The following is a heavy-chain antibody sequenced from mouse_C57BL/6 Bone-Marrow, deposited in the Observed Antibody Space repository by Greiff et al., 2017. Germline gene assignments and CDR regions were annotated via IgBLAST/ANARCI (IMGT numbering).Heavy chain of an antibody. D-gene: IGHD2-5*01. V-gene: IGHV1-4*01. Sequence: VKLQESGAELARPGASVNMSCKASGYTFTSYTMHWVKQRPGQGLEWIGYINPSSGYTKYNQKFKDRATLTADKSFSTAYMQLSSLTSGYSAVHYCARAYSSNCDWFAYWGQGTLVTVSA. CDR3: ARAYSSNCDWFAY. J-gene: IGHJ3*01. CDR2: INPSSGYT. CDR1: GYTFTSYT.